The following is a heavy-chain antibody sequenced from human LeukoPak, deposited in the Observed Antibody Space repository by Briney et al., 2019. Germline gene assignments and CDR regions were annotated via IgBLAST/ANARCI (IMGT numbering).Heavy chain of an antibody. Sequence: SETLSLTCTVSGGSIDSYYWSWIRQPPGKGLEWIGHIYYTGSTNCNPSLKSRVTISLDTSKNQFSLKLSSVTAADTAVYYCVAAPNWYYFDFWGQGTLVTVSS. CDR3: VAAPNWYYFDF. J-gene: IGHJ4*02. D-gene: IGHD7-27*01. CDR2: IYYTGST. CDR1: GGSIDSYY. V-gene: IGHV4-59*01.